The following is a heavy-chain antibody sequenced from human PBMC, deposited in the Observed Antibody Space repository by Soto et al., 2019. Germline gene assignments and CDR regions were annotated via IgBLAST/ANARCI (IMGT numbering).Heavy chain of an antibody. CDR2: IYYSGST. D-gene: IGHD1-7*01. V-gene: IGHV4-39*01. CDR1: DGSISSSSYY. J-gene: IGHJ3*02. CDR3: ARLWRNYDAFDI. Sequence: SETLSLACTVSDGSISSSSYYWGWIRQPPGKGLEWIGSIYYSGSTYYNPSLKSRVTICVDTSKNQFSLKLSSVTAADTAVYYCARLWRNYDAFDIWGQGTMVTVSS.